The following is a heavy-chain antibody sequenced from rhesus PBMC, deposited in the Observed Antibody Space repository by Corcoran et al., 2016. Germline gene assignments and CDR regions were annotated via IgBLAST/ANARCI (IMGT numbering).Heavy chain of an antibody. V-gene: IGHV4-122*02. J-gene: IGHJ6*01. CDR1: GGSISSGYYY. CDR3: ARAPYEYSNYGAGLDS. D-gene: IGHD4-23*01. Sequence: QVQLQESGPGLVKPSETLSLTCAVSGGSISSGYYYWSWIRQPPGKGLEWIGYITYSGSTSYNPSLKGRVTISRDTSKNQFSLKLSSVSAADTAVYYCARAPYEYSNYGAGLDSWGQGVVVTVSS. CDR2: ITYSGST.